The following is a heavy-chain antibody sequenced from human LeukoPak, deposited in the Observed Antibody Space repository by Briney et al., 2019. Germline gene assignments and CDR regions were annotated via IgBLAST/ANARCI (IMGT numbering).Heavy chain of an antibody. D-gene: IGHD3-10*01. V-gene: IGHV3-30*02. J-gene: IGHJ3*02. CDR1: GFTFSSYG. CDR3: AKDLLRSPVRGAAIDAFDI. Sequence: GGSLRLSCAASGFTFSSYGMHWVRQAPGKGLEWVAFIRYDGSNKYYADSVKGRFTISRDNSENTLYLQMNSLRAEDTAVYYCAKDLLRSPVRGAAIDAFDIWGQGTMVTVSS. CDR2: IRYDGSNK.